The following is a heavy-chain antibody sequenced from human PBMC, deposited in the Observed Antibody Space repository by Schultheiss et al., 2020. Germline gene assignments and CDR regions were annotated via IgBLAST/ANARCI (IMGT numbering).Heavy chain of an antibody. V-gene: IGHV3-21*01. D-gene: IGHD6-13*01. CDR1: GFTFSSYS. J-gene: IGHJ6*02. Sequence: AFAASGFTFSSYSMNWVRQAPGKGLEWVSSISSSSSYIYYADSVKGRFTISRDNAKNSLYLQMNSLRAEDTAVYYCARDGGTFSSSWSREYYYGMDVWGQGTTVTVSS. CDR2: ISSSSSYI. CDR3: ARDGGTFSSSWSREYYYGMDV.